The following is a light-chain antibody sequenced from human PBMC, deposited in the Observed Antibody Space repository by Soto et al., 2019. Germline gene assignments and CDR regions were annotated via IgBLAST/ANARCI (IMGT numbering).Light chain of an antibody. CDR2: GAS. V-gene: IGKV3D-15*03. J-gene: IGKJ1*01. CDR3: HQRQSWPRT. CDR1: QSVRSN. Sequence: EVVMTQSPATLSVSPGERVTLSCRASQSVRSNLAWYQQKPGQAPRLLIYGASIRAAGIPARFSASGSGTDFTLTISDVQPEDFALYYCHQRQSWPRTFGQGTKVDIK.